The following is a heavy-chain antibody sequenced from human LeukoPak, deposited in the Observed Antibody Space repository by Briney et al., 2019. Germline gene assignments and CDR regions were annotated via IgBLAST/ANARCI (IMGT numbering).Heavy chain of an antibody. Sequence: ASETLSLTCAVYGGSFSGYYWSWIRQPPGKGLEWIGEINHSGSTNYNPSLKSRVTISVDTSKNQFSLKLSSVTAADTAVYYCARGRFSMDVWGKGTTVTISS. CDR2: INHSGST. J-gene: IGHJ6*03. CDR3: ARGRFSMDV. V-gene: IGHV4-34*01. D-gene: IGHD3-3*01. CDR1: GGSFSGYY.